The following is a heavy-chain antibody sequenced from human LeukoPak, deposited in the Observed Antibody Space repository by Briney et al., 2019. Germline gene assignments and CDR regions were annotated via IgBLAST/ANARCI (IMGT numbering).Heavy chain of an antibody. Sequence: PGGSLRLSCAGSGFTFSSYGMHWVRQAPGKGLEWVAFIRYDGTNKFYADSVKGRFTISRDNAKNSLYLQMNSLRAEDTAVYYCARDLMGIAYRGAFYYWGQGTLVTVSS. D-gene: IGHD6-13*01. J-gene: IGHJ4*02. CDR1: GFTFSSYG. CDR3: ARDLMGIAYRGAFYY. V-gene: IGHV3-30*02. CDR2: IRYDGTNK.